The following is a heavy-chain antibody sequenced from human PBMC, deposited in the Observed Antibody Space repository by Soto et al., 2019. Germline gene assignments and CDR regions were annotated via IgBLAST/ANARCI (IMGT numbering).Heavy chain of an antibody. CDR1: GGSISGSPCY. CDR3: ARDYGVRCPYYYSMDV. J-gene: IGHJ6*02. D-gene: IGHD4-17*01. CDR2: IYYGGAT. V-gene: IGHV4-39*02. Sequence: PAETLSLTFTVSGGSISGSPCYWGWIRQSPGKGLQWIGSIYYGGATYYNPSLKSRATISVDTSTNQFSLSLSSVTAADTAVYYCARDYGVRCPYYYSMDVWGQGTTVTVSS.